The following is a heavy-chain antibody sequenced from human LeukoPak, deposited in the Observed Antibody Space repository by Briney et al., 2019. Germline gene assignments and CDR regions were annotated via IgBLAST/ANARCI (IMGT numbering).Heavy chain of an antibody. CDR2: IWYDGINN. V-gene: IGHV3-33*01. CDR3: ARDYSRNSFDY. CDR1: GFTFSNYD. Sequence: PGGSLRLSCAASGFTFSNYDMHWVHQAPGRGLEWVAVIWYDGINNYYADSVKGRFSISRDNSKNALYLQMNSLSAEDTAVYFCARDYSRNSFDYWGQGTLVTVSS. J-gene: IGHJ4*02. D-gene: IGHD6-13*01.